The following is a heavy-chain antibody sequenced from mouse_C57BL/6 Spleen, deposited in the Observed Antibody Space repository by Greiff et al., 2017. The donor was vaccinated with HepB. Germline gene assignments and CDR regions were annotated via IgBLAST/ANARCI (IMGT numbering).Heavy chain of an antibody. CDR3: AQPAQD. CDR2: IYPGDGDN. J-gene: IGHJ2*01. Sequence: VKLMESGPELVKPGASVKISCKASGYALSSSWMNWVKQRPGKGLEWIGRIYPGDGDNNYNGKFKGKATLTADKYSSTTYMQLSSLTSEDSAVCFCAQPAQDWGQGTPLTVSS. D-gene: IGHD3-2*02. V-gene: IGHV1-82*01. CDR1: GYALSSSW.